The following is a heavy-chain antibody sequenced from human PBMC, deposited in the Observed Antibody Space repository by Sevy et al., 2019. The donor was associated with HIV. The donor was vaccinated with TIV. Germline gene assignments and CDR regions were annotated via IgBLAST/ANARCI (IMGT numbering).Heavy chain of an antibody. D-gene: IGHD1-26*01. CDR1: GFTFITYN. J-gene: IGHJ4*02. CDR3: ARGPPDGSYDYFDY. V-gene: IGHV3-21*06. CDR2: VSGSSNYI. Sequence: GSLRLSCAASGFTFITYNMNWVRQAPGKGLEWVSSVSGSSNYIYYAESLKGRFIISRDNAKNTLYLQINSLRADDTAVYYCARGPPDGSYDYFDYWGQRTLVTVSS.